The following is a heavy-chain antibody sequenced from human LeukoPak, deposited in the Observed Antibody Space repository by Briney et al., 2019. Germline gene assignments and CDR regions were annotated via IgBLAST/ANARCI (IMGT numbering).Heavy chain of an antibody. J-gene: IGHJ4*02. CDR3: ANWTLEWFSNDY. CDR1: GFTVSSNY. V-gene: IGHV3-53*01. Sequence: PGGSLRLSCAASGFTVSSNYMSWVRQAPGKGLEWVSVIYSGGSTYYADSVKGRFTISRDNSKNTLYLQMNSLRAEDTAVYYCANWTLEWFSNDYWGQGTLVTVSS. CDR2: IYSGGST. D-gene: IGHD3-3*01.